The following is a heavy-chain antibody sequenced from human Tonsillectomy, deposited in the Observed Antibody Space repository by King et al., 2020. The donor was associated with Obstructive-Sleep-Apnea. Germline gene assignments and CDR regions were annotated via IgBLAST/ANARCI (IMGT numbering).Heavy chain of an antibody. D-gene: IGHD6-13*01. CDR3: ARDHSYSSSWNAFDI. J-gene: IGHJ3*02. CDR2: IYSGGST. CDR1: GLTVSSNY. V-gene: IGHV3-66*01. Sequence: VQLVESGGGLVQPGGSLRLSCAASGLTVSSNYLSWVRQAPGKGLEWGSVIYSGGSTSSADSVKGRFTISRDNSKNTLYLQMNSLRAEDTAVYYCARDHSYSSSWNAFDIWGQGTMVTVSS.